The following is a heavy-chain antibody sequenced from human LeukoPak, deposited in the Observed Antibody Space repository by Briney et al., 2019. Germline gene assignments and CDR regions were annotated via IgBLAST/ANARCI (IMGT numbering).Heavy chain of an antibody. D-gene: IGHD6-13*01. V-gene: IGHV1-18*01. CDR1: GYTFTSYG. Sequence: ASVKLSCKTSGYTFTSYGITWVRQAPGQGLEWMGWSGTSDTNTNYAQKFRGRVTMTTDTSTTTGYMELRSLRSDDTAIYYCARGGLVSDYWGQGTPATVSS. CDR3: ARGGLVSDY. J-gene: IGHJ4*02. CDR2: SGTSDTNT.